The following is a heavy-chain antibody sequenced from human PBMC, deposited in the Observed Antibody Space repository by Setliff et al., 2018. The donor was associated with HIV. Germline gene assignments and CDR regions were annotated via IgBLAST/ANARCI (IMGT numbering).Heavy chain of an antibody. CDR1: GYSISDGYY. J-gene: IGHJ4*02. Sequence: PSETLSLTCAVSGYSISDGYYWSWIRQHPGKGLEWIGYIYYSGTTHYNPSLKSRVFISVDTSKNQFSLKLSSVTAADTAVYYCARQPSWGSIDYWGQGTLVTVSS. D-gene: IGHD7-27*01. CDR3: ARQPSWGSIDY. V-gene: IGHV4-31*11. CDR2: IYYSGTT.